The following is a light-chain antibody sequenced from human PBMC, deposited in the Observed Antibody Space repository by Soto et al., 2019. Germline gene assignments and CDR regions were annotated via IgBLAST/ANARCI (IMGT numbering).Light chain of an antibody. J-gene: IGKJ5*01. Sequence: EILLTQSPGTLSLSPGERVTLSCRASQSVTNNYLAWYQQKPCQTPRLLIYVASSRAAGIPDRFSGSGSGTDFSLTISILELEDFAVYYCQIYGGSPRITFGQGTRLEIK. CDR2: VAS. CDR1: QSVTNNY. CDR3: QIYGGSPRIT. V-gene: IGKV3-20*01.